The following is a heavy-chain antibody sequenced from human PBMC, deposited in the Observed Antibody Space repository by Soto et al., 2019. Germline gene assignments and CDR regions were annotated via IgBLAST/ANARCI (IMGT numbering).Heavy chain of an antibody. V-gene: IGHV4-59*01. Sequence: SETLSLTCTVSGGSISSYYWSWIRQPPGKGLEWIGYIYYSGSTNYNPSLKSRVTISVDTSKNQFSLKLSSVTAADTAVYYCARDHDCGGDCSNWFDPWGQGTLVTVSS. CDR1: GGSISSYY. D-gene: IGHD2-21*02. CDR3: ARDHDCGGDCSNWFDP. CDR2: IYYSGST. J-gene: IGHJ5*02.